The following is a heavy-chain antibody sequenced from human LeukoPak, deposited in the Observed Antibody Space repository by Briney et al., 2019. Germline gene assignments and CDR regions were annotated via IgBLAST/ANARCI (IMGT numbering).Heavy chain of an antibody. Sequence: GGSLRLSCAASGFTFSSYSMNWVRQAPGKGLEWVSSISSSSSYIYYADSVKGRFTISRDNAKNSLYLRMNSLRAEDTAVYYCARAHGDYVGPSSYWGQGTLVTVSS. CDR2: ISSSSSYI. J-gene: IGHJ4*02. CDR1: GFTFSSYS. V-gene: IGHV3-21*01. D-gene: IGHD4-17*01. CDR3: ARAHGDYVGPSSY.